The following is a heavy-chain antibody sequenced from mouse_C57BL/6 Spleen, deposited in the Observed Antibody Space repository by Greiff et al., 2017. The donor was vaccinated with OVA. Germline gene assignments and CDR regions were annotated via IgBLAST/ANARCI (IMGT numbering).Heavy chain of an antibody. V-gene: IGHV1-58*01. J-gene: IGHJ2*01. Sequence: VQLQQSGAELVRPGSSVKMSCKTSGYTFTSYGINWVKQRPGQGLEWIGYIYIGNGYTEYNEKFKGKATLTSDTSSSTAYMQLSSLTSEDSAIDFCARSALTTVVGGDLYYFDYWGQGTTLTVSS. CDR3: ARSALTTVVGGDLYYFDY. CDR1: GYTFTSYG. CDR2: IYIGNGYT. D-gene: IGHD1-1*01.